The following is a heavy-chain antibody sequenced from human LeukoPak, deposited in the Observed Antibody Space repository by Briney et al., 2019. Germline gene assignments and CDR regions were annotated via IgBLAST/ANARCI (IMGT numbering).Heavy chain of an antibody. D-gene: IGHD3-22*01. CDR1: GGSFSGYY. Sequence: KPSETLSLTCSVSGGSFSGYYWSWVRQPPGKWLQWIGEINHSGHTNYNPSLKSRVSISVDTSKNQFSLKLSSVTAADTAVYYCARSSEGRYYYDSSGYTYFYYYMDVWGKGTTVTISS. J-gene: IGHJ6*03. CDR3: ARSSEGRYYYDSSGYTYFYYYMDV. CDR2: INHSGHT. V-gene: IGHV4-34*01.